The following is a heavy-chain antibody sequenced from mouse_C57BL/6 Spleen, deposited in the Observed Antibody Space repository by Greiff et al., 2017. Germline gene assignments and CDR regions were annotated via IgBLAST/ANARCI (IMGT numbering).Heavy chain of an antibody. D-gene: IGHD1-1*01. CDR2: INPSSGYT. CDR1: GYTFTSYW. V-gene: IGHV1-7*01. Sequence: QDQLQQSGAELAKPGASVKLSCKASGYTFTSYWMHWVKQRPGQGLEWIGIINPSSGYTKYNQKFKDKATMTADKSSSTSYMQLVSLTYAVSAVYYCARAFATVVPPEDWGQGTTLTVSS. J-gene: IGHJ2*01. CDR3: ARAFATVVPPED.